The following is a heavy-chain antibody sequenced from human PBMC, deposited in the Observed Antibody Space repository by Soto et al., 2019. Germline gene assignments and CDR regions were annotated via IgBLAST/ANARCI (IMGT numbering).Heavy chain of an antibody. CDR2: TYYRSKWYY. V-gene: IGHV6-1*01. Sequence: SQTLSLTCAITGDSVSSNSAGWSWVRQSPSRGLEWLGRTYYRSKWYYEYAVSVRGRITINPVTSKNQYSLQLSSVTAADTAVYYCARDHPYYSSGWYGPGMDVWGQGTTVTVSS. CDR3: ARDHPYYSSGWYGPGMDV. CDR1: GDSVSSNSAG. D-gene: IGHD6-19*01. J-gene: IGHJ6*02.